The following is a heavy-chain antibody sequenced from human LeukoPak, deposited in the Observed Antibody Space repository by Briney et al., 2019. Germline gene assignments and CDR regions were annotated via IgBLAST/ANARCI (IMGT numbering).Heavy chain of an antibody. D-gene: IGHD3-3*01. CDR2: IKSKTDGGTT. J-gene: IGHJ4*02. Sequence: GGSLRLSCAASGFTFSNAWMNWVRQAAGKGLEWVGRIKSKTDGGTTDYAAPVKGRFTISRDDSKNTLYLQMNSLKTEDTAVYFCTTEDRLECLLYSYYFAYWGQGTLVTVSS. CDR1: GFTFSNAW. CDR3: TTEDRLECLLYSYYFAY. V-gene: IGHV3-15*01.